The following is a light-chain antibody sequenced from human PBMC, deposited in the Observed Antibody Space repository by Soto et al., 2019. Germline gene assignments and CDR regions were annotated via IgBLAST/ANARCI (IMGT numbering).Light chain of an antibody. V-gene: IGKV3-11*01. CDR3: QQSGNWPIT. Sequence: EIVLTQSPATLSLSPGERATLSGRASQSVSSYLAWYQQKPGQALRLLIYDASNRATGIPARFSGSGSGTDFTLTISSLEPEDFAVYYCQQSGNWPITCGQGTRLEIK. CDR2: DAS. J-gene: IGKJ5*01. CDR1: QSVSSY.